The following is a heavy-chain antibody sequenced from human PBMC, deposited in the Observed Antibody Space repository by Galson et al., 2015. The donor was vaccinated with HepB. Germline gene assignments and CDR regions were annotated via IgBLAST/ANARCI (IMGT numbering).Heavy chain of an antibody. J-gene: IGHJ3*02. CDR1: GGSISSHY. V-gene: IGHV4-59*08. CDR2: IYDGGST. Sequence: SETLSLTCSVSGGSISSHYWSWMRQPPGKGLEWIGHIYDGGSTNYNPSLKSRVTISVDTSKNQFSLKLSSVTAADTAVYYCARRAFHPMSTTVVYDAFDIWGQGTMVTVSS. D-gene: IGHD4-23*01. CDR3: ARRAFHPMSTTVVYDAFDI.